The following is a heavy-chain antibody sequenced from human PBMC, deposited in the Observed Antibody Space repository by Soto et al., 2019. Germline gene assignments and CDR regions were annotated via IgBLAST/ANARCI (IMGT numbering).Heavy chain of an antibody. V-gene: IGHV3-23*01. CDR2: ISGSGGST. J-gene: IGHJ6*03. CDR3: ARYYDFWSGYYRYMDV. D-gene: IGHD3-3*01. CDR1: GFTFSSYA. Sequence: GGSLRLSCAASGFTFSSYAMSWVRQAPGKGLEWVSAISGSGGSTYYADSVKGRFTISRDNSKNKLYLQMNSLRAEDTAVYYCARYYDFWSGYYRYMDVWGKGTTVTVSS.